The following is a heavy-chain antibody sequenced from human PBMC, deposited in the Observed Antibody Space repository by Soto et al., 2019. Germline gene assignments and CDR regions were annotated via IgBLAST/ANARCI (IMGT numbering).Heavy chain of an antibody. D-gene: IGHD2-2*01. Sequence: QVQLVQSGAEVKKPGSSVKVSCKASGGTFSSYAISWVRQASGQGLEWMGGIIPIFGTANYAQKFQGRVTITADESTSTAYMDLSSLRSEDTAVYYCARDGVDLGYCSSTSCSPYYYYGMDVWGQGTTVTVSS. J-gene: IGHJ6*02. V-gene: IGHV1-69*01. CDR2: IIPIFGTA. CDR3: ARDGVDLGYCSSTSCSPYYYYGMDV. CDR1: GGTFSSYA.